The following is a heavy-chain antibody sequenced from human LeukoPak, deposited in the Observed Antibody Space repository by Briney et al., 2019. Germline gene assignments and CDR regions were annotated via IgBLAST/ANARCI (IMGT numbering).Heavy chain of an antibody. CDR1: GFTFSSYA. Sequence: GGSLRPSCAASGFTFSSYAMSWVRQAPGKGLEWVSAISGSGGSTYYADCVKGRFTISRDNSKNTLYLQMNSLRAEDTAVYYCAKFLPTHIVVANYYFDYWGQGTLVTVSS. CDR3: AKFLPTHIVVANYYFDY. V-gene: IGHV3-23*01. D-gene: IGHD2-21*01. J-gene: IGHJ4*02. CDR2: ISGSGGST.